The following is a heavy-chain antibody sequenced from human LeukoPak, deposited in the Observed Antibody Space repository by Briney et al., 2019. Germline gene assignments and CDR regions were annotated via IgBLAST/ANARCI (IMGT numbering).Heavy chain of an antibody. Sequence: GGSLRLSCIASGFSFCTYGMNWVRQAPGKGLEWVSYIVGSSSNIYYADSVKGRFTISRDNAKNSLYLQMDSLRAEDTAVYYCATDSPETAAFDYWGQGTLVTVSS. CDR1: GFSFCTYG. D-gene: IGHD1-1*01. V-gene: IGHV3-48*04. CDR3: ATDSPETAAFDY. CDR2: IVGSSSNI. J-gene: IGHJ4*02.